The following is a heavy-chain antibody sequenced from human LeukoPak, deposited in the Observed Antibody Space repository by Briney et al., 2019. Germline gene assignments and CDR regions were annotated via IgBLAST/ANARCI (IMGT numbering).Heavy chain of an antibody. D-gene: IGHD3-22*01. CDR2: IYYSGST. CDR1: GGSISNSNSY. J-gene: IGHJ3*02. V-gene: IGHV4-39*01. Sequence: SEPLSLTCAISGGSISNSNSYWGWIRQPPGKGLEWIGTIYYSGSTYYKSSLKGRVSLSVDTSKNQFSLRLSSVTAADTAVYYCARFLLYDSSGVDGFDIWGQGTMATVSS. CDR3: ARFLLYDSSGVDGFDI.